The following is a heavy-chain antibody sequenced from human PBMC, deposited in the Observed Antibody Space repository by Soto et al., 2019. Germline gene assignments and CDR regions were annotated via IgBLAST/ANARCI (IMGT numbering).Heavy chain of an antibody. CDR1: GYTFTSYD. Sequence: ASVKVSRKASGYTFTSYDINWVRQATGQGLEWMGWMNPNSGNTGYAQKFQGRVTMTRNTSISTAYMELSSLRSEDTAVYYCARSVEWLASFDYWGQGTLVTVSS. V-gene: IGHV1-8*01. J-gene: IGHJ4*02. CDR3: ARSVEWLASFDY. CDR2: MNPNSGNT. D-gene: IGHD6-19*01.